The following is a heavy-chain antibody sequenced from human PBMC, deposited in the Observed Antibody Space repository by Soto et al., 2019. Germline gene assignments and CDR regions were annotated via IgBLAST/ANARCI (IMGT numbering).Heavy chain of an antibody. CDR3: ARARVYYFDSSGYDY. Sequence: ASVKVSCKASGYTFTGYYMHWVRQAPGQGLEWMGWINPNNGDTNYAQKFQGRATMTRDTSISTAYMELSRLGFDDTAVCYCARARVYYFDSSGYDYWGQGTLVTVSS. CDR2: INPNNGDT. V-gene: IGHV1-2*02. D-gene: IGHD3-22*01. CDR1: GYTFTGYY. J-gene: IGHJ4*02.